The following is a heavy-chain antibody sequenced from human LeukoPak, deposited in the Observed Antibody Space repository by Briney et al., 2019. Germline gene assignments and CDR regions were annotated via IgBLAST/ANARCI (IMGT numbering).Heavy chain of an antibody. CDR3: ARVRYCSGGSCQYFDY. CDR1: EFTFSIYW. CDR2: INSDGTST. V-gene: IGHV3-74*01. D-gene: IGHD2-15*01. J-gene: IGHJ4*02. Sequence: GGSLRLSCAASEFTFSIYWMHWVRQVPGKGLVWVSHINSDGTSTNYADSVKGRFTISRDNAKNTLYLQMNSLRAEDTAVYYCARVRYCSGGSCQYFDYWGQGTLVTVSS.